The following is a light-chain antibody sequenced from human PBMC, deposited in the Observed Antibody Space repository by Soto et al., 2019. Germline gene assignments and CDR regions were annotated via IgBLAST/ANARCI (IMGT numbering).Light chain of an antibody. Sequence: IQMTQSPSSLSASVGDRVTITCRASQSISSYLNWYQQKPGKAPKLLIYAASSLQSGVPSRFSGSGSGTDFTLTISSLQPEDFATYYCQQSYSTHVTFGQGTKVDI. CDR3: QQSYSTHVT. CDR1: QSISSY. CDR2: AAS. V-gene: IGKV1-39*01. J-gene: IGKJ1*01.